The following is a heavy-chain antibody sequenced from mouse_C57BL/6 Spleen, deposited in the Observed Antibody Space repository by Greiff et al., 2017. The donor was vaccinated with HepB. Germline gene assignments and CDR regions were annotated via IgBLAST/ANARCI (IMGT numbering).Heavy chain of an antibody. J-gene: IGHJ3*01. CDR3: ARDWRPGAWFAY. CDR2: ISDGGSYT. Sequence: EVHLVESGGGLVKPGGSLKLSCAASGFTFSSYAMSWVRQTPEKRLEWVATISDGGSYTYYPDNVKGRFTISRDNAKNNLYLQMSHLKSEDTAMYYCARDWRPGAWFAYWGQGTLVTVSA. V-gene: IGHV5-4*01. CDR1: GFTFSSYA.